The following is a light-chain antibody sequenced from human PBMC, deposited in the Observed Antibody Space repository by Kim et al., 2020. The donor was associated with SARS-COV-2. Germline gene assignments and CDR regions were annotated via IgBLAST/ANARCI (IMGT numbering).Light chain of an antibody. CDR3: QHYDNRPPWT. CDR1: QSVLNN. V-gene: IGKV3-15*01. J-gene: IGKJ1*01. Sequence: SPGETAPLSCRASQSVLNNLAWYQPKPGQAPRLLIYGASTRATGIPARFSGSASGTEFTLTISSLQSEDFAVYYCQHYDNRPPWTFGQGTKVEIK. CDR2: GAS.